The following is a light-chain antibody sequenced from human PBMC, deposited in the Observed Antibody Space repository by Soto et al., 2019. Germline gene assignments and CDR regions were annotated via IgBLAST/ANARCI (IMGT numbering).Light chain of an antibody. CDR3: QQYNTYS. CDR1: QNVRNNF. CDR2: GAS. V-gene: IGKV3-20*01. J-gene: IGKJ1*01. Sequence: EIVLTQSPGTLSLSPGERATLSCRASQNVRNNFLAWYQQKPGQAPRFLIYGASTRATGIPDRFSGGGSGTEFSLTISSLQPDDFATYYCQQYNTYSFGQGTKVDIK.